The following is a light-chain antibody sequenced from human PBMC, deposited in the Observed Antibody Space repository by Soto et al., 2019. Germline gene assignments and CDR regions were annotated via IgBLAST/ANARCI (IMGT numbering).Light chain of an antibody. V-gene: IGLV2-23*01. CDR3: CSYAVSNTYV. Sequence: QSALTQPASVSGSPGQSITISCTGTSSDVGSYNLVSWSQQHPNKSPKLMISEDSKRLSGVSNRFSGSKSGSTASLTLSGLQCEDEADLSCCSYAVSNTYVFVTGAKV. J-gene: IGLJ1*01. CDR2: EDS. CDR1: SSDVGSYNL.